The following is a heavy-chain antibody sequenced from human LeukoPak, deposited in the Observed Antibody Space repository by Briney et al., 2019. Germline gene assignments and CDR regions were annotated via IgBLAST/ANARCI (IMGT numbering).Heavy chain of an antibody. CDR2: ISVDNTNT. V-gene: IGHV1-18*01. J-gene: IGHJ4*02. Sequence: ASVKVSCKASGYTFSNYGISWVRQAPGQGLEWMGWISVDNTNTESAQNVQGRVTLTTDTSTSTAYMELRSLRSDDTAVYYCARMGCSSASCYTLDYWGQGTLVTVSS. CDR1: GYTFSNYG. CDR3: ARMGCSSASCYTLDY. D-gene: IGHD2-2*02.